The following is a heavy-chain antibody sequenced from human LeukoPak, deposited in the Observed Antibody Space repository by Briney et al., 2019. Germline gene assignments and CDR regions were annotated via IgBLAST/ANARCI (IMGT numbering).Heavy chain of an antibody. CDR2: INPNSGGT. J-gene: IGHJ6*03. V-gene: IGHV1-2*02. CDR1: GYTFTGYY. Sequence: GASVTVSCKASGYTFTGYYMHWVRQAPGQGLEWMGWINPNSGGTNYAQKFQGRVTMTRDTSISTAYMELSRLRSDDTAVYYCARDRYIFAGPDAYYYMDVWGKGTTVTISS. CDR3: ARDRYIFAGPDAYYYMDV. D-gene: IGHD5-18*01.